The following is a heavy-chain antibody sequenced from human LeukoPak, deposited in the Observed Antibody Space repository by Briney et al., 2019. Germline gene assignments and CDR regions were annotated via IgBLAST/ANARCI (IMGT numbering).Heavy chain of an antibody. Sequence: GASVKVSCKASGYTFTNYGISWVRQAPGQGLEWMGWISAYNGNTNYAQKLQGRVTMTTDTSTSTAYMELRSLRSEDTAVYYCARDNDSRDPPHFDYWGQGTLVTVSS. CDR3: ARDNDSRDPPHFDY. D-gene: IGHD3-16*01. J-gene: IGHJ4*02. CDR1: GYTFTNYG. V-gene: IGHV1-18*01. CDR2: ISAYNGNT.